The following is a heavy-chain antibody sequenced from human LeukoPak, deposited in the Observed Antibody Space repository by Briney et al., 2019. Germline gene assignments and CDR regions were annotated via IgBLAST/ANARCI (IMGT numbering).Heavy chain of an antibody. J-gene: IGHJ4*02. CDR1: GGSISSYY. Sequence: KTSETLSLTCTVSGGSISSYYWSWIRQPPGKGLEWIGYIYYSGSTNYNPSLKSRVTISVDTSKNQFSLKLSSVTAADTAVYYCARGEDSSSWYDYWGQGTLVTASS. CDR2: IYYSGST. CDR3: ARGEDSSSWYDY. V-gene: IGHV4-59*01. D-gene: IGHD6-13*01.